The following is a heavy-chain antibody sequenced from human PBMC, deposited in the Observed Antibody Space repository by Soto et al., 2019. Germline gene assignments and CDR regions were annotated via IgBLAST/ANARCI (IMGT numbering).Heavy chain of an antibody. J-gene: IGHJ4*02. Sequence: SETLSLTYAVYGGSFSGYYWSWIRQPPGKGLEWIGEINHSGSTNYNPSLKSRVTISVDTSKNQFSLKLSSVTAADTAVYYCARASGIAAAGPHPYFDYWGQGTLVTVSS. CDR2: INHSGST. CDR1: GGSFSGYY. CDR3: ARASGIAAAGPHPYFDY. V-gene: IGHV4-34*01. D-gene: IGHD6-13*01.